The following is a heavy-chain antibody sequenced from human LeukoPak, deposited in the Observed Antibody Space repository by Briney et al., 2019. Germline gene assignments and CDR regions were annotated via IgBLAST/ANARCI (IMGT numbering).Heavy chain of an antibody. CDR3: ARAGDYPWVGSLMDV. J-gene: IGHJ6*04. CDR2: IYYSGST. V-gene: IGHV4-31*03. CDR1: GVSISSGGYY. D-gene: IGHD4-17*01. Sequence: PSQTLSLTCTVSGVSISSGGYYWSWIRQHPGKGLEWIGYIYYSGSTYYNPSPKSRVTISVDTSKNQYSLKLSSVTAADTAVYCGARAGDYPWVGSLMDVWGKGTTVTVSS.